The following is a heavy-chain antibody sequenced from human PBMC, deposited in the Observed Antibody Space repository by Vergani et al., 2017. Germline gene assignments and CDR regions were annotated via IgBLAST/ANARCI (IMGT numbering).Heavy chain of an antibody. V-gene: IGHV3-30*04. J-gene: IGHJ4*02. CDR3: ARDSGDSASLGC. CDR1: GFTFSNYA. D-gene: IGHD2-21*02. Sequence: VQLVESGGGVVQPGRSLRLSCAASGFTFSNYALHWVRQTPGKGLEWVAVISYDGNNKYYIDSVKGRFTISRDNSKNTMFVQMNSLRIEDTAVYYSARDSGDSASLGCWGQGTLVTVSS. CDR2: ISYDGNNK.